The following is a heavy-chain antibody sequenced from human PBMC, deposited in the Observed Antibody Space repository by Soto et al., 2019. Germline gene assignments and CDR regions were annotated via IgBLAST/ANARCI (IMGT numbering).Heavy chain of an antibody. V-gene: IGHV4-59*01. CDR1: GGSISSYY. D-gene: IGHD3-3*01. CDR3: ARDRIDFWSGYYAYGMDV. CDR2: IYYSGST. J-gene: IGHJ6*02. Sequence: SETLSLTCTVSGGSISSYYWSWIRQTPGKGLEWIGYIYYSGSTNYNPSLKSRVTISVDTSKNQFSLKLSSVTAADTAVYYCARDRIDFWSGYYAYGMDVWGQGTTVTVSS.